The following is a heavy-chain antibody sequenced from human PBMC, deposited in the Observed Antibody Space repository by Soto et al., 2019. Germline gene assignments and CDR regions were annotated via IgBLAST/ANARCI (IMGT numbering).Heavy chain of an antibody. CDR1: GFTFTNAW. J-gene: IGHJ4*02. CDR2: IRSKTDGGTP. Sequence: EVQLVESGGGLVKPGESLRLSCAASGFTFTNAWMNWVRQAPGKGLEWVGRIRSKTDGGTPDYAAPVKGRFTISRDDSKNTLYVQMNSLKTEDTAIYYCTTEKGYWGQGTLVSVSS. CDR3: TTEKGY. V-gene: IGHV3-15*07.